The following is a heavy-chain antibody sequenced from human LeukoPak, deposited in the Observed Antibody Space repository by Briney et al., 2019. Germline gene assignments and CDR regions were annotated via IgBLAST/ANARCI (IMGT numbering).Heavy chain of an antibody. J-gene: IGHJ6*02. Sequence: GGSLRLSCAASGFTFDDYAMHWVRQAPGKGLEWVSGVSWNSGSIGYADSVKGRFTISRDNAKNSLYLQMDSLRAEDMALYYCAKSNRGFGGHMDVWGQGTTVTVSS. CDR2: VSWNSGSI. CDR3: AKSNRGFGGHMDV. V-gene: IGHV3-9*03. CDR1: GFTFDDYA. D-gene: IGHD3-16*01.